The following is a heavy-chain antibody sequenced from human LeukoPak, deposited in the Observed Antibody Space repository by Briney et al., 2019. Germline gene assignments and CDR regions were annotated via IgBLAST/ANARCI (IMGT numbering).Heavy chain of an antibody. D-gene: IGHD3-10*01. V-gene: IGHV4-59*01. CDR3: ARSGLVRGVST. CDR2: ISYSGTT. CDR1: GDSMTNYH. J-gene: IGHJ4*02. Sequence: SETLSLTRTVSGDSMTNYHWTWIRQPPGKELEWIGSISYSGTTNYNPSLKSRVTMSVDTSKSQFSLKLNSVTAADTAFYYCARSGLVRGVSTWGQGTLVTVSS.